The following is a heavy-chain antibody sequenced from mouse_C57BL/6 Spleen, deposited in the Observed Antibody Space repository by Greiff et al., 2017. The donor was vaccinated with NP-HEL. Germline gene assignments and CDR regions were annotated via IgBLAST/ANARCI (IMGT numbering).Heavy chain of an antibody. CDR3: ARNHEGDYYGSSYVDAMDY. CDR1: GYTFTSYW. CDR2: INPSSGYT. V-gene: IGHV1-7*01. D-gene: IGHD1-1*01. Sequence: QVQLQQSGAELAKPGASVKLSCKASGYTFTSYWMHWVKQRPGQGLEWIGYINPSSGYTKYNQKFKDKATLTADNSSSTAYMQLSSLTYEDSAVYYCARNHEGDYYGSSYVDAMDYWGQGTSVTVSS. J-gene: IGHJ4*01.